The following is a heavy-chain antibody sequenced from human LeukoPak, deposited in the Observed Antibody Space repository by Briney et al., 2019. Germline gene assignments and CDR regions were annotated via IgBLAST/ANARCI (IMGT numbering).Heavy chain of an antibody. Sequence: SETLSLTCNVSGGSVSSGTNYWSWIRQPTGKGLEWIGYIYYSGTTNYNPSLKSRVTISVDTSKNQFSLKLSSVTAADTAVYYCARHSGNYLSPLDYWGQGTLVTVSS. CDR3: ARHSGNYLSPLDY. J-gene: IGHJ4*02. CDR1: GGSVSSGTNY. D-gene: IGHD3-10*01. V-gene: IGHV4-61*01. CDR2: IYYSGTT.